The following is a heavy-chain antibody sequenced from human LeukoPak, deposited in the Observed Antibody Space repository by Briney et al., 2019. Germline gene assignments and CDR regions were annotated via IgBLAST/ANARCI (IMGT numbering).Heavy chain of an antibody. Sequence: ASVKVSCKASGYTFTSYAMNWVRQAPGQGPEWMGWINTNTGNPTYAQGFTGRFVFSLDTSVSTAYLQISSLKAEDTAVYYCARDYYDSSGYYWDPSQLIDYWGQGTLVTVSS. CDR3: ARDYYDSSGYYWDPSQLIDY. CDR1: GYTFTSYA. V-gene: IGHV7-4-1*02. CDR2: INTNTGNP. J-gene: IGHJ4*02. D-gene: IGHD3-22*01.